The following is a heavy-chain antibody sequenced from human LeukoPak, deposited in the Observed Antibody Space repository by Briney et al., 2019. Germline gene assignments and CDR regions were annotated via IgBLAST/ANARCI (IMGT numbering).Heavy chain of an antibody. J-gene: IGHJ4*02. Sequence: GGSLRLSCEASGFTFKNFGMRWVRQAPGKGVEWVADIIWDGSNKYYGDSVKGRFTISRDNSKNTLYLQMNSLRAEDTAVYYCATRCGSCSSGDYWGQGTLVTVSS. CDR1: GFTFKNFG. CDR3: ATRCGSCSSGDY. CDR2: IIWDGSNK. V-gene: IGHV3-30*03. D-gene: IGHD2-15*01.